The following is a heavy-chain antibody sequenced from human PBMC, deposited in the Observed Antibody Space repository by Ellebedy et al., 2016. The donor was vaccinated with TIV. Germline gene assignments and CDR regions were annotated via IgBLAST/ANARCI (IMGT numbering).Heavy chain of an antibody. J-gene: IGHJ6*02. CDR3: AKGGFSNYENYYYGMDV. Sequence: GESLKISCAASGFTFSSYAMSWVRQAPGKGLEWVSFISVSGGSTYYADSVKGRFTISRDNSKNTLYLQMNSLRAEDTAVYYCAKGGFSNYENYYYGMDVWGQGTTVTVSS. CDR2: ISVSGGST. V-gene: IGHV3-23*01. D-gene: IGHD4-11*01. CDR1: GFTFSSYA.